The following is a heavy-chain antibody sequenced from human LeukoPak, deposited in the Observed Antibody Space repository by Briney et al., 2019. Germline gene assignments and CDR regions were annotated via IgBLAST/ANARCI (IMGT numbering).Heavy chain of an antibody. D-gene: IGHD2-21*01. J-gene: IGHJ6*02. V-gene: IGHV4-34*01. Sequence: SETLSLTCAVYGGSFSGYYWSWIRQPPGKGLEWIGEINHSGSTNYNPSLKGRVTISVDTSKNQFSLKLSSVTAADTAVYYCASRRISDAGPYYYYGMDVWGQGTTVTVSS. CDR3: ASRRISDAGPYYYYGMDV. CDR1: GGSFSGYY. CDR2: INHSGST.